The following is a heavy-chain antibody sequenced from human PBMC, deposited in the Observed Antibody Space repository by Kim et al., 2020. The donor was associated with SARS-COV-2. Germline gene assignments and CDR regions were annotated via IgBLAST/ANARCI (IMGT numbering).Heavy chain of an antibody. V-gene: IGHV4-59*01. J-gene: IGHJ5*02. D-gene: IGHD2-15*01. CDR1: GGSISSYY. CDR3: ARDRLFGGWFDP. CDR2: IYYSGST. Sequence: SETLSLTCTVSGGSISSYYWSWIRQPPGKGLEWIGYIYYSGSTNYNPSLKSRVTTSVDTSKNQFSLKLSSVTAADTAVYYCARDRLFGGWFDPWGQGTLVTVSS.